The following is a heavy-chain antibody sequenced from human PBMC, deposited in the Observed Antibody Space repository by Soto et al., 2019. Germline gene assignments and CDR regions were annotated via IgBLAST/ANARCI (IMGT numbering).Heavy chain of an antibody. J-gene: IGHJ4*02. CDR2: TSYDGSNK. D-gene: IGHD3-16*01. V-gene: IGHV3-30*14. CDR1: GFTFRSYV. CDR3: ARLGTTGGVDV. Sequence: QVQLVESGGGLVQPGTSLRLSCVGSGFTFRSYVIHWVRQAPGKGLEWVALTSYDGSNKYYDDSVKGRFTISRDNSRNTVYLQRGSRRLEYTALYYCARLGTTGGVDVWGQGTLVSVSS.